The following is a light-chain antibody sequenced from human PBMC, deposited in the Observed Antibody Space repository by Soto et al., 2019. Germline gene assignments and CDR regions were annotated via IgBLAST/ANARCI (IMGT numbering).Light chain of an antibody. J-gene: IGKJ1*01. CDR1: QSVSNN. CDR3: QQYNDWPLT. V-gene: IGKV3-15*01. Sequence: EIVMTQSPATLSVSPGERATLSCRASQSVSNNLAWYQQKPGQAPRLLIYGVSTRATGVPARFSGSGSGTEFTLTISTLQSEDLAVYYCQQYNDWPLTFGQGTEVEIK. CDR2: GVS.